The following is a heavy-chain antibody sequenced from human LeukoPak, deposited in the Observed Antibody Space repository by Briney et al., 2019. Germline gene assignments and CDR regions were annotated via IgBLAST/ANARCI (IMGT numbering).Heavy chain of an antibody. CDR2: IYYSGST. V-gene: IGHV4-59*01. J-gene: IGHJ6*03. D-gene: IGHD2-15*01. CDR1: GVSISSYY. Sequence: SETLSLTCTVSGVSISSYYWSWIRQPPGKGLEWIGYIYYSGSTNYNPSLKSRVTISVDTSKNQFSLKLSSVTAADTAVYYCARVLGDNCSGGSCYKSSGYYYYYMDVWGKGTTVTISS. CDR3: ARVLGDNCSGGSCYKSSGYYYYYMDV.